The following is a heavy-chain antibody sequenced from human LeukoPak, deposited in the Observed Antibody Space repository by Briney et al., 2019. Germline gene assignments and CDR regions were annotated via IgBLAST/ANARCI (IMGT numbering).Heavy chain of an antibody. Sequence: PGGSLRLSCAASGFTFNNYAIHWVRQAPGKGLEWVAVISHDGNTEYYGDSVKGRFTISRDNSRNTLYLQMHSLSVEYTAVYYCARDTSGSPSEYWGQGTLVTVSS. D-gene: IGHD1-26*01. CDR1: GFTFNNYA. J-gene: IGHJ4*02. V-gene: IGHV3-30*04. CDR2: ISHDGNTE. CDR3: ARDTSGSPSEY.